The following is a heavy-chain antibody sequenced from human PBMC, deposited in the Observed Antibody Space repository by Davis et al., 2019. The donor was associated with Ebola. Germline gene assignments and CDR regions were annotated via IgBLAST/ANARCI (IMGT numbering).Heavy chain of an antibody. J-gene: IGHJ6*02. CDR1: GFTFSSYA. CDR2: ISYDGSNK. CDR3: ARATGMDV. Sequence: GESLKISCAASGFTFSSYAMHWVRQAPGKGLEWVAVISYDGSNKYYADSVKGRFTISRDNSKNTLYLQMNSLRAEDTAMYYCARATGMDVWGQGTTVTVSS. V-gene: IGHV3-30-3*01.